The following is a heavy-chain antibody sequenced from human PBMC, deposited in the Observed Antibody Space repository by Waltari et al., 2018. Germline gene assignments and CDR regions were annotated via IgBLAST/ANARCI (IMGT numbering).Heavy chain of an antibody. V-gene: IGHV1-69*01. Sequence: QVQLVQSGAEVKKPGSSVKVSCKASGGTFSSYAISWVRQAPGQGLEWMGGIIPIFGTAKYAQEFQGRVTITADETTSTAYMELSSLRSEDTAVYYCARVSGRYCSSTSCSHDAFDIWGQGTMVTVSS. CDR3: ARVSGRYCSSTSCSHDAFDI. CDR2: IIPIFGTA. J-gene: IGHJ3*02. D-gene: IGHD2-2*01. CDR1: GGTFSSYA.